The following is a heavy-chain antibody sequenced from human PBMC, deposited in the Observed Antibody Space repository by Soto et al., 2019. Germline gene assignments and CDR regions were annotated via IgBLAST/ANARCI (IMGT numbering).Heavy chain of an antibody. CDR2: IYYTGTT. J-gene: IGHJ4*02. Sequence: LSLTCTVSGVSISSSYWSWLRQSPGTGLEWIGYIYYTGTTNYNPSLKRRVTISVDTSKNQFSRKLSSVTAADTAVYYCARRPLGPSGWVYFDYWGQGTLVTVSS. CDR3: ARRPLGPSGWVYFDY. CDR1: GVSISSSY. D-gene: IGHD1-26*01. V-gene: IGHV4-59*01.